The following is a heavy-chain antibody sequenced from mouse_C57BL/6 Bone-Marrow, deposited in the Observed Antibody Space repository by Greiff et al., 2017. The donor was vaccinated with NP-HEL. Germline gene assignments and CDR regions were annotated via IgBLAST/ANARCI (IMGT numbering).Heavy chain of an antibody. CDR3: ALGIYDGYYVPYYYAMDY. Sequence: QVQLQQSGAELARPGASVKLSCKASGYTFTSYGISWVKQRTGQGLEWIGEIYPRSGNTYYNEKFKGKATLTADKSSSTAYMELRSLTSEDSAVYFCALGIYDGYYVPYYYAMDYWGQGTSVTVSS. J-gene: IGHJ4*01. CDR2: IYPRSGNT. D-gene: IGHD2-3*01. V-gene: IGHV1-81*01. CDR1: GYTFTSYG.